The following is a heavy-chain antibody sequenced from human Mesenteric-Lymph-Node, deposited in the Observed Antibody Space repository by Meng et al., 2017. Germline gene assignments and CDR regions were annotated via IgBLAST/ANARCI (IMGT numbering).Heavy chain of an antibody. D-gene: IGHD3-10*01. Sequence: ESLKISCAVSGYSISSGYYWGWIRQPPGKGLEWIGSIYHSGSTYYNPSLKSRVTISVDTSKNQFSLKLSSVTAADTAVYYCARAAGLWFGEPTQYYFDYWGQGTLVTVSS. CDR3: ARAAGLWFGEPTQYYFDY. J-gene: IGHJ4*02. CDR1: GYSISSGYY. CDR2: IYHSGST. V-gene: IGHV4-38-2*01.